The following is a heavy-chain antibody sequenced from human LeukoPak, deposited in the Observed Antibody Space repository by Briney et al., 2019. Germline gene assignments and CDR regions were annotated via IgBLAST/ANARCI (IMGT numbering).Heavy chain of an antibody. CDR3: ATAGRRLFGVLIPLSFDY. J-gene: IGHJ4*02. CDR1: GYTFTNYY. Sequence: GASVTVPCKASGYTFTNYYIHWVRQAPGQGLEWMGMIIPSDGFTTYAQKFQGRLTMTRDMSTSTVYMELSSLRSEDTALYYCATAGRRLFGVLIPLSFDYWGQGTLVTVSS. V-gene: IGHV1-46*01. D-gene: IGHD3-3*01. CDR2: IIPSDGFT.